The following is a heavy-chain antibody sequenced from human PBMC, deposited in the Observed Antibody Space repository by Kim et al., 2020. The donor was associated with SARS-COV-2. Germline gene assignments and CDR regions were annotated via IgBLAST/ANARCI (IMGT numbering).Heavy chain of an antibody. Sequence: SVKGRFTISRDKSKHAMYLQINRLRPEDTAVYYCARDPLVRATSCGIDVWRQGTTVTVSS. D-gene: IGHD1-26*01. J-gene: IGHJ6*02. V-gene: IGHV3-30*07. CDR3: ARDPLVRATSCGIDV.